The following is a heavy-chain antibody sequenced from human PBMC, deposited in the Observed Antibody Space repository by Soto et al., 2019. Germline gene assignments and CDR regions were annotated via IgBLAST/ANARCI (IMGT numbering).Heavy chain of an antibody. CDR3: ARAWIQLWYTMGY. Sequence: ASVKVSCKASGYTFTSYYMHWVRQAPGQGLEWMGFINPSGGSTRFAQKFQGRVTMTRDTSTSTVYMELSSLRSEDTAVYYCARAWIQLWYTMGYWGQGTLVTVSS. D-gene: IGHD5-18*01. J-gene: IGHJ4*02. CDR2: INPSGGST. CDR1: GYTFTSYY. V-gene: IGHV1-46*01.